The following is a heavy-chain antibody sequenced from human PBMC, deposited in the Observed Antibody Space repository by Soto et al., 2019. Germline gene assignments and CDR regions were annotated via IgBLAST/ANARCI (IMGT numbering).Heavy chain of an antibody. Sequence: QVQLQESGPGLVKPSGTLSLTCAVSGGSVSSQWWSWVRQSPEKGLEWIGEIYHTGNTNYNPSLTGRITISIDKSKNQFSLELNSVTAADTAIYYCARESNYGYSIGVWGQGTLVTVSS. J-gene: IGHJ4*02. CDR2: IYHTGNT. CDR3: ARESNYGYSIGV. D-gene: IGHD5-18*01. V-gene: IGHV4-4*02. CDR1: GGSVSSQW.